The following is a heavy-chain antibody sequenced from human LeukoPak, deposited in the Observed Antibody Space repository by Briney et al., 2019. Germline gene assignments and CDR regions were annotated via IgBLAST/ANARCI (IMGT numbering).Heavy chain of an antibody. V-gene: IGHV3-7*02. J-gene: IGHJ4*02. Sequence: GGSLRLSCAASGFTFSGYWMTWVRQAPGKGLECVANIKHDGSEKYYVDSVMGRFTISRDNAKNSLYLQMNSLRAEDTAVYYCARGYCSGGSCHFDSWGQGTLVTVSS. CDR2: IKHDGSEK. D-gene: IGHD2-15*01. CDR1: GFTFSGYW. CDR3: ARGYCSGGSCHFDS.